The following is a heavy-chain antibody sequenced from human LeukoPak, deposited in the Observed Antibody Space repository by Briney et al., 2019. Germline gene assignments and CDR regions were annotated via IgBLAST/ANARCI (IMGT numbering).Heavy chain of an antibody. J-gene: IGHJ5*02. CDR2: IHPDGSIT. V-gene: IGHV3-74*03. CDR3: APQQTYSPYNWFDP. Sequence: PGGSLRLSCVGSGFTISNYWMHWVRQAPGTGLVWVSRIHPDGSITTYADCVKGRFTISRDNAKNTLYLQTNSLRAEDTTVYYCAPQQTYSPYNWFDPWGQGTLVTVSS. D-gene: IGHD5-12*01. CDR1: GFTISNYW.